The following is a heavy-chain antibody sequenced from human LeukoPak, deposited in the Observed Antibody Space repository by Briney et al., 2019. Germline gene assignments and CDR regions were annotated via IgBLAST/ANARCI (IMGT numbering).Heavy chain of an antibody. CDR3: ERGRGVAVAGPEFDY. Sequence: GGSLRLSCAASGSTFSTYGMHCVPKAPGKGLEWVAFISYDGSNKYYAHSVKARFTIPRDNPKNTLYLQMNSLRAEDTAVYFCERGRGVAVAGPEFDYWGQGTLVSVSS. CDR1: GSTFSTYG. J-gene: IGHJ4*02. D-gene: IGHD6-19*01. V-gene: IGHV3-30*03. CDR2: ISYDGSNK.